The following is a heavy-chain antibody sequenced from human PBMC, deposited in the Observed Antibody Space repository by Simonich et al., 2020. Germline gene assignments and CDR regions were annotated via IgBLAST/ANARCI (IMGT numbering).Heavy chain of an antibody. J-gene: IGHJ4*02. V-gene: IGHV3-21*01. CDR2: ISSSSSYI. D-gene: IGHD6-13*01. CDR1: GFTFSSYS. Sequence: EVQLVESGGGLVKPGGSLRLSCAASGFTFSSYSMNWVRQAPGKGQELDTYISSSSSYIYYADSVKGRFTISRDNAKNSLYLQMNSLRAEDTAVYYCARDAAGDYWGQGTLVTVSS. CDR3: ARDAAGDY.